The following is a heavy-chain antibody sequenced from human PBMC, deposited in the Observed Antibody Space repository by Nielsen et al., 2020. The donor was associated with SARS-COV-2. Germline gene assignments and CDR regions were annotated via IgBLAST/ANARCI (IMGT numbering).Heavy chain of an antibody. CDR2: IYYSGST. D-gene: IGHD1-26*01. CDR1: GGSISSYY. V-gene: IGHV4-59*13. J-gene: IGHJ4*02. Sequence: SETLSLTCTVSGGSISSYYWSWIRQPPGKGLEWIGYIYYSGSTNYNPSLKSRVTISVDTSKNQFSLKLSSVTAADTAVYYCAKDRRWELHPHDYWGQGTLVTVSS. CDR3: AKDRRWELHPHDY.